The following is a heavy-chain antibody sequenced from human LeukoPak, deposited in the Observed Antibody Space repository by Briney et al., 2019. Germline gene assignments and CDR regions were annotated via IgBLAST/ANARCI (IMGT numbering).Heavy chain of an antibody. V-gene: IGHV3-9*01. CDR1: GFTFDDYA. CDR2: ISWNSGSI. D-gene: IGHD3-22*01. CDR3: ARDINLDRGPFDF. Sequence: GRSLRLSCAASGFTFDDYAMHWVRQAPGKGLEWVSGISWNSGSIGYADSVKGRFTISRDNARNSLYLQMNNLRPKDTALYYCARDINLDRGPFDFWGQGTLVTVSS. J-gene: IGHJ4*02.